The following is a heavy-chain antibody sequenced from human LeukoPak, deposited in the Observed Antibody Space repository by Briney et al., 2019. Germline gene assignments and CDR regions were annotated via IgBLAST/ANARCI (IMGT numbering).Heavy chain of an antibody. V-gene: IGHV1-3*01. CDR3: TRTGCSGGSCYDY. CDR1: GYTFTSYY. J-gene: IGHJ4*02. D-gene: IGHD2-15*01. CDR2: VNAGNGDT. Sequence: ASVKVSCKASGYTFTSYYMHWVRQAPGQRLEWMGWVNAGNGDTKYSQNFQDRVTITGDTSASTAYMELSSLRSKDTAVYYCTRTGCSGGSCYDYWGQGTLVTVSS.